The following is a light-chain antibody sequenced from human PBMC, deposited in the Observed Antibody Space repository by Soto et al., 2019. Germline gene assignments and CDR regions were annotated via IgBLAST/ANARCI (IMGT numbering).Light chain of an antibody. J-gene: IGKJ4*01. CDR2: KTS. Sequence: DIQMTQSPSTLSESIGDRVTITCRASQSIDSWLAWYQQKPGKAPKLLIYKTSNLESGVPSRFSGSGSGTEFSLTISSLQPDDFATYYCQQYKSFSLTFAGGTRVEVK. CDR1: QSIDSW. CDR3: QQYKSFSLT. V-gene: IGKV1-5*03.